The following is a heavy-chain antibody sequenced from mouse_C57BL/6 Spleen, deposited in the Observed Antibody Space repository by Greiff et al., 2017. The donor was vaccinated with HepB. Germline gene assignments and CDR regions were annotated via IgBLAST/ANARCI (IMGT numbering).Heavy chain of an antibody. D-gene: IGHD2-4*01. J-gene: IGHJ2*01. Sequence: VQLQQPGAELVRPGSSVKLSCKASGYTFTSYWMHWVKQRPIQGLEWIGNIDPSDSETHYNQKFKDKATLTVDKSSSTAYMQLSSLTSEDSAVYYCARLIYYDYDFDYWGQGTTLTVSS. V-gene: IGHV1-52*01. CDR2: IDPSDSET. CDR3: ARLIYYDYDFDY. CDR1: GYTFTSYW.